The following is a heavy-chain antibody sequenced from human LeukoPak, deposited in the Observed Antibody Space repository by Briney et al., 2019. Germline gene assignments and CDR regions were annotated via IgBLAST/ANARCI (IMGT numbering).Heavy chain of an antibody. J-gene: IGHJ3*02. Sequence: GGSLRLSCAASGFTLSSYWMSWVRQAPGKGLEWVGNIKEDGSEKYYVDSVKGRFTISRDNAKNSLYLQMNSLRAEDTAVYYCAREITWEVTPIWGQGTMVTVSS. CDR2: IKEDGSEK. D-gene: IGHD3-16*01. CDR1: GFTLSSYW. V-gene: IGHV3-7*01. CDR3: AREITWEVTPI.